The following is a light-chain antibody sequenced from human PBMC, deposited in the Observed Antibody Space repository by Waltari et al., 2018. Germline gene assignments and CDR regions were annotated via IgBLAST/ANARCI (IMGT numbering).Light chain of an antibody. CDR3: QAWDSSTVV. Sequence: SYELTQPPSVSVSPGQTASITCSGAKLGDKDAYWDPQKPGQSPVLVIYQDSKLPSGIPERFSGSNSGNTATLTISGTQAMDEADYYCQAWDSSTVVFGGGTKLTVL. CDR2: QDS. CDR1: KLGDKD. V-gene: IGLV3-1*01. J-gene: IGLJ2*01.